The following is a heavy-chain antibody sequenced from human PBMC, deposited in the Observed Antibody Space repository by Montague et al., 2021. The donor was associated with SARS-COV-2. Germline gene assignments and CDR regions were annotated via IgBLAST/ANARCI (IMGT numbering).Heavy chain of an antibody. V-gene: IGHV3-21*01. CDR1: GFTFSSYS. CDR3: ARDQVPDYYHYYYGMDV. J-gene: IGHJ6*02. Sequence: SLRLSCAASGFTFSSYSMNCVRQAPGKGLEWVSSISSSSSYIYYADSVKGRFTISRDNAKNSLYLQMNSLRAEDTAVYYCARDQVPDYYHYYYGMDVWGQGTTVTVSS. CDR2: ISSSSSYI.